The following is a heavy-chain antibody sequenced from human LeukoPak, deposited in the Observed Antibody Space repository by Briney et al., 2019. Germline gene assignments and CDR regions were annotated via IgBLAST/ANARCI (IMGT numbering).Heavy chain of an antibody. CDR2: TYYSGST. J-gene: IGHJ5*02. V-gene: IGHV4-59*01. D-gene: IGHD6-13*01. CDR3: ARDIAAAGTGGDWFDP. CDR1: GGSISSYY. Sequence: SETLPLTCTVSGGSISSYYWSWIRQPPGKGLEWIGYTYYSGSTNYNPSLKSRVTISVDTSKNQFSLKLSSVTAADTAVYYCARDIAAAGTGGDWFDPWGQGTLVTVSS.